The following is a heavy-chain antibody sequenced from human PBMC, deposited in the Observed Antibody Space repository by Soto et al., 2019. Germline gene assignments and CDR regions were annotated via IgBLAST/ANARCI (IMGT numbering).Heavy chain of an antibody. V-gene: IGHV1-18*04. Sequence: QVQLVQSGAEVKKPGASVKVSCKASGYTFTSYGISWVRQAPGQGLEWMGWISAYNGNTNYAQKLQGRVTMTTDTSTSTAYMELRSLRSDDPAVYYCARAPPVTVVAYYYYGMDVWGQGTTVTVSS. CDR3: ARAPPVTVVAYYYYGMDV. D-gene: IGHD2-15*01. CDR1: GYTFTSYG. J-gene: IGHJ6*02. CDR2: ISAYNGNT.